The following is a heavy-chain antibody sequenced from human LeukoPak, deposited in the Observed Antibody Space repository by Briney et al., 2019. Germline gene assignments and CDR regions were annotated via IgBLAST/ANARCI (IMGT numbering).Heavy chain of an antibody. Sequence: ASVKVSCKASGYTFTSYYMHWVRQAPGQGLEWMGIINPSGGSTSYAQKFQGRVTMTRDTSTSTVYMELSSLRSEDTAVYYCARVLQIVVVPAAISDDAFDIWGQGTMVTVSS. CDR2: INPSGGST. CDR1: GYTFTSYY. CDR3: ARVLQIVVVPAAISDDAFDI. V-gene: IGHV1-46*01. J-gene: IGHJ3*02. D-gene: IGHD2-2*02.